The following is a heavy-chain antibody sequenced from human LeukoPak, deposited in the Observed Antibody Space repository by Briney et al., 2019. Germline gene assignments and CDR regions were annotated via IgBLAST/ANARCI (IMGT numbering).Heavy chain of an antibody. CDR1: GFTFSSYA. J-gene: IGHJ4*02. CDR3: AEVSGYCSGGSCYDY. Sequence: SGGSLRLSCAASGFTFSSYAMSWVRQAPGKGLEWVSAISGSGGSTYYADSVKGRFTISRDNSKNTLYLQMNSLRAEDTAVYYCAEVSGYCSGGSCYDYWGQGTLVTVSS. V-gene: IGHV3-23*01. D-gene: IGHD2-15*01. CDR2: ISGSGGST.